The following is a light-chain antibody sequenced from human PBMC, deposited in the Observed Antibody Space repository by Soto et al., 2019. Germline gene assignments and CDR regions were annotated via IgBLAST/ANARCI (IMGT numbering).Light chain of an antibody. V-gene: IGLV3-25*02. CDR3: QSADDSGAYVV. CDR2: KDS. Sequence: YELTQPPSVSVSPGQTARITCSGDALPKQYAYWYQQRPGQAPMVLMYKDSERPSGIPDRFSGSNSGTTVTLTITGVHAEDEADYYCQSADDSGAYVVFGGGTKVTVL. J-gene: IGLJ3*02. CDR1: ALPKQY.